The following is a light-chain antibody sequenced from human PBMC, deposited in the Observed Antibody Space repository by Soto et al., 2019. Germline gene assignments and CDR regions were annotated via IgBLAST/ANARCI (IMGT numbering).Light chain of an antibody. CDR1: QNISSY. CDR2: DVS. J-gene: IGKJ1*01. V-gene: IGKV3-11*01. CDR3: QQRSNWPRT. Sequence: IVLTQSPATLSLSPGVRATLSCRASQNISSYLIWYQQKPGQAPRLLIYDVSNRDTGIPARFSGSGSGTDFTLTLSRLEPEDFQVYYCQQRSNWPRTFGQGTKVDIK.